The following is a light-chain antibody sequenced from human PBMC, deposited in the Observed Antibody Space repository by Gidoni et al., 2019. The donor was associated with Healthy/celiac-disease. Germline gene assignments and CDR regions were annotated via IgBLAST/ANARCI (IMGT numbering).Light chain of an antibody. CDR3: QQRSNWPPWT. J-gene: IGKJ1*01. CDR2: DAS. V-gene: IGKV3-11*01. Sequence: EIVMTQSPATLSVSPGERATLSCRASQSVSSYLAWYQQKPGQAPRFLSYDASNRATGIPDSFSCSGSGPDFTLTISSLEPEDFAVYYCQQRSNWPPWTFGQXTKVEIK. CDR1: QSVSSY.